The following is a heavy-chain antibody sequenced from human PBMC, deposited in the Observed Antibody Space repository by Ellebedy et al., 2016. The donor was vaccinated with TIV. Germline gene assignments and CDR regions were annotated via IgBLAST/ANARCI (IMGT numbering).Heavy chain of an antibody. CDR3: AREGAYSSGWPYNWFDP. CDR1: GYTFTSYA. J-gene: IGHJ5*02. D-gene: IGHD6-19*01. V-gene: IGHV1-3*01. CDR2: INAGKGNT. Sequence: AASVKVFCKASGYTFTSYAMHWVRQAPGQRLEWMGWINAGKGNTKYSQKFQGRVTITRDTSASTAYMELSSLRSEDTAVYYCAREGAYSSGWPYNWFDPWGQGTLVTVSS.